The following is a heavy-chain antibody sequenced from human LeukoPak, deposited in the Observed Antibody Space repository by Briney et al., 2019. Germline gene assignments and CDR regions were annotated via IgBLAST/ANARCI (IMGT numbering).Heavy chain of an antibody. V-gene: IGHV3-9*01. CDR1: GFTFDDYA. J-gene: IGHJ4*02. CDR2: ISWNTVSR. D-gene: IGHD6-19*01. Sequence: PGGSLRLSCAASGFTFDDYAMHWVRQAPGKGLEWVAGISWNTVSRGYADAVTGKFTISRDNDKNSLYLHMNSNRAEATALYYCSRDISSRRSSGWYNSWGEGTLVTVFS. CDR3: SRDISSRRSSGWYNS.